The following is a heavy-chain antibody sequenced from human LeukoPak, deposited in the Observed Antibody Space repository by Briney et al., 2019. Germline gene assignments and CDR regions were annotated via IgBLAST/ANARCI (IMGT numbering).Heavy chain of an antibody. D-gene: IGHD3-10*01. CDR1: GGSISSSNW. V-gene: IGHV4-4*02. CDR2: IYHSGST. Sequence: SGTLSLTCAVSGGSISSSNWWSWVRQPPGKGLEWIGEIYHSGSTNYNPSLKSRVTISVDTSKNQFSLKLSSVTAADTAVYYCARVDYYGSGSPSMDVWGKGTTVTVSS. CDR3: ARVDYYGSGSPSMDV. J-gene: IGHJ6*04.